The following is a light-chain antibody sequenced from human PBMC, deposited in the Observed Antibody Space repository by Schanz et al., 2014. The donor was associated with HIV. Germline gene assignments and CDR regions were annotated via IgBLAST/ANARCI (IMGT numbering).Light chain of an antibody. CDR1: QSLSASF. V-gene: IGKV3-20*01. Sequence: EIVLTQSPGTLSLSPGERATLSCRASQSLSASFLAWYQQKPGQAPRLLIFGASKRATGIPDRFSGSESGTDFTLTINRMEPEDYAVYYCQQYGSPPWTFGQGTKVEVK. CDR2: GAS. CDR3: QQYGSPPWT. J-gene: IGKJ1*01.